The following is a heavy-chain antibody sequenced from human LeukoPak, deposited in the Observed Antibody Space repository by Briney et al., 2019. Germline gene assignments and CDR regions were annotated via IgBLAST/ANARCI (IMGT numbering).Heavy chain of an antibody. CDR1: GYTFTSYY. CDR3: ARDQVTMVRGVRVLDP. D-gene: IGHD3-10*01. CDR2: INPSGGST. V-gene: IGHV1-46*01. J-gene: IGHJ5*02. Sequence: GASVKVSCKASGYTFTSYYMHWVRQAPGQGLEWMGIINPSGGSTSYAQKFQGRVTMTRDTSTSTVYMELSSLRSEDTAVYYCARDQVTMVRGVRVLDPWGQGTLVTVSS.